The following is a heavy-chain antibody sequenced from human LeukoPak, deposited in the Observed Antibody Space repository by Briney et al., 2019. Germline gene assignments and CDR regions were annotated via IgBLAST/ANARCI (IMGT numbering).Heavy chain of an antibody. J-gene: IGHJ4*02. CDR1: GFIFSHYS. D-gene: IGHD1-26*01. CDR3: AKSGSSSH. CDR2: ISSSSSYI. V-gene: IGHV3-21*01. Sequence: GSLRLSCAASGFIFSHYSMNWVRQAPGKGLEWVSSISSSSSYIYYADSVKGRFTISRDNAKNSLYLQMNSLRAEDTAVYYCAKSGSSSHWGQGTLVTVSS.